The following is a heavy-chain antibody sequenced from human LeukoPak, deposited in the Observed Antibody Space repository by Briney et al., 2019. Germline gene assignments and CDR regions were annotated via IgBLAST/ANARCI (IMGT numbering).Heavy chain of an antibody. CDR3: ARSDIWGSYRFLDY. D-gene: IGHD3-16*02. V-gene: IGHV4-61*05. CDR2: MLYSGST. Sequence: SETLSLTCTVSGGSISSSSYYWGWIRQSPGKGLEWIGYMLYSGSTNQNPSLRSRVTISVDTSKNQVSLKLSSVTAADTAVYYCARSDIWGSYRFLDYWGQGALVTVSS. J-gene: IGHJ4*02. CDR1: GGSISSSSYY.